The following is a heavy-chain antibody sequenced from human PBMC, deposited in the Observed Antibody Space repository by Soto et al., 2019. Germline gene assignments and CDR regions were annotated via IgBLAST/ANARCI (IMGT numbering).Heavy chain of an antibody. J-gene: IGHJ4*02. Sequence: SETLSLTCTVSGGSISSGGYYWSWVRQHPGKGLEWIGYIYYSGSTYYNPSLKSRVTISVDTSKNQFSLKLSSVTAADTAVYYCARGLDLLTTGTYFDYWGQGTLVTVSS. V-gene: IGHV4-31*03. D-gene: IGHD4-4*01. CDR3: ARGLDLLTTGTYFDY. CDR1: GGSISSGGYY. CDR2: IYYSGST.